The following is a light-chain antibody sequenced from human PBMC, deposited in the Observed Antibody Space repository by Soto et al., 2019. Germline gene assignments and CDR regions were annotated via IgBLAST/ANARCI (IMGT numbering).Light chain of an antibody. CDR3: QESYSVSLI. J-gene: IGKJ4*01. CDR1: QSISNY. V-gene: IGKV1-39*01. CDR2: GAS. Sequence: DIQMTQSPSSLSASVEDRVTITCRASQSISNYLNWYQQKPGRAPKLLIYGASSLQSGVPSRFSGSGFGIDFTLTISSLRPEDFAIYYCQESYSVSLIFGGGTKVEIK.